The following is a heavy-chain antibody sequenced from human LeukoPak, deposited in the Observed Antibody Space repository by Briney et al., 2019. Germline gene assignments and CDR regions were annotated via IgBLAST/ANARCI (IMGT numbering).Heavy chain of an antibody. V-gene: IGHV1-69*04. Sequence: SVKVSCKASGGTFSSYAISWVRQAPGQGLEWMGRIIPILGIANYAQKFQGRVTITADKSTSTAYMELSSLRSEDTAVYYCARVGCSGGSCYDYWGQGTLVTVSS. CDR2: IIPILGIA. CDR3: ARVGCSGGSCYDY. D-gene: IGHD2-15*01. J-gene: IGHJ4*02. CDR1: GGTFSSYA.